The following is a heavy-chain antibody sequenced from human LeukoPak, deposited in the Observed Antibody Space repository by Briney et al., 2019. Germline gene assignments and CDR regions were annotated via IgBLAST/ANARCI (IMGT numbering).Heavy chain of an antibody. CDR3: ARGPVGIKLTNDY. V-gene: IGHV4-39*07. Sequence: PPETLSLTCTVSGGSISSSSYYWGWIRQPPGKGLEWIGSILYSGSTNYNPSLKTRVTISVDTSKKQSSLKLSSVTAADTAVYYCARGPVGIKLTNDYWGQGTLVTVSS. D-gene: IGHD5-18*01. J-gene: IGHJ4*02. CDR2: ILYSGST. CDR1: GGSISSSSYY.